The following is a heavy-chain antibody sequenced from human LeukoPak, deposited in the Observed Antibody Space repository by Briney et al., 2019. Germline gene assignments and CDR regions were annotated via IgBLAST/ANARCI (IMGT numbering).Heavy chain of an antibody. Sequence: PGGSLRLSCAVSGFSLSRYSMNWVRQAPGKGLEWVSSVTSNSVSIYYADSVKGRFTISRDNAKHSLYLKMNRLGAEDTAVYYCARTNYRNWFDPWGQGTLVTVSS. D-gene: IGHD4/OR15-4a*01. CDR2: VTSNSVSI. J-gene: IGHJ5*02. V-gene: IGHV3-21*01. CDR1: GFSLSRYS. CDR3: ARTNYRNWFDP.